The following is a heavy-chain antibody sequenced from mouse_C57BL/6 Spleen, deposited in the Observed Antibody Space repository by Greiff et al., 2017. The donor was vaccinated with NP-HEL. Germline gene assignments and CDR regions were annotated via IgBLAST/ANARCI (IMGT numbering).Heavy chain of an antibody. CDR1: GFNIKDDY. CDR3: TTTFITTVVATDY. Sequence: VQLQQSGAELVRPGASVKLSCTASGFNIKDDYMHWVKQRPEQGLEWIGWIDPENGDTEYASKFQGKATITADTSSNTAYLQLSSLTSEDTAVYYCTTTFITTVVATDYWGQGTTLTVSS. V-gene: IGHV14-4*01. J-gene: IGHJ2*01. CDR2: IDPENGDT. D-gene: IGHD1-1*01.